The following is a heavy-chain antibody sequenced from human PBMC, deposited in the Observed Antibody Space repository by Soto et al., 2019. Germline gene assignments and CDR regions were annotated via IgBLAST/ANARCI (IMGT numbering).Heavy chain of an antibody. CDR1: GFTVSNNY. CDR2: IYSGGYT. Sequence: EVQLVESGGGLIQPGGSLRLSCAVSGFTVSNNYMSWVRQAPGKGLEGVSVIYSGGYTAYGDSVKGRFTISRDNSKNTPYSQKKTRGPDGPAVFYWATTAGGGGYWGQGTLVTVSS. CDR3: ATTAGGGGY. V-gene: IGHV3-53*01. J-gene: IGHJ4*02. D-gene: IGHD3-10*01.